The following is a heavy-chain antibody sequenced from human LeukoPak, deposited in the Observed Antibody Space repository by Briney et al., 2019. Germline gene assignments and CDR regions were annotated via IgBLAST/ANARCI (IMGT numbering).Heavy chain of an antibody. Sequence: GGSLRLSCAASGFTFSDYYMSWIRQAPGKGLEWVSYISSSGSTIYYADSVKGRFTISRDNAKNSLYLQMNSLRAEDTAVYYCAKVNCSSTSCYGDYWGQGTLVTVSS. D-gene: IGHD2-2*01. CDR3: AKVNCSSTSCYGDY. J-gene: IGHJ4*02. CDR1: GFTFSDYY. CDR2: ISSSGSTI. V-gene: IGHV3-11*04.